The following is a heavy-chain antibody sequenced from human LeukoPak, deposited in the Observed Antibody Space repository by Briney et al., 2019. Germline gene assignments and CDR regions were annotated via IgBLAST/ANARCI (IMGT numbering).Heavy chain of an antibody. J-gene: IGHJ5*01. V-gene: IGHV4-39*07. Sequence: PSETLSLTCTVSGGSISSSSYYWGWIRQPPGKGLEWIGRSYYSGSTYYNPSLKSRVTISVDTSKNQFSLKLSSVTAADTAVYYCARGRGRGVLIPTSRRSFWFDSWGQGTLVTVSS. CDR2: SYYSGST. D-gene: IGHD3-22*01. CDR1: GGSISSSSYY. CDR3: ARGRGRGVLIPTSRRSFWFDS.